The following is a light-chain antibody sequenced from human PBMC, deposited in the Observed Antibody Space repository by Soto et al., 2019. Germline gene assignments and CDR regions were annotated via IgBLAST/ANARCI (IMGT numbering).Light chain of an antibody. V-gene: IGKV3-20*01. CDR2: GAS. CDR1: QSVSSSY. CDR3: QQYGSSPRT. Sequence: EIGLTQSPDTLSLSPGERATLSCRASQSVSSSYLAWYQQKPGQAPRLLIYGASSRATGIPDRFSGSGSGTDFTLTISRLEPEDFAVYYCQQYGSSPRTFGQGTRLEIK. J-gene: IGKJ5*01.